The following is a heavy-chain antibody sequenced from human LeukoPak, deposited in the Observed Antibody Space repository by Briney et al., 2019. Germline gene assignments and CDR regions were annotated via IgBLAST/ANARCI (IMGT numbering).Heavy chain of an antibody. V-gene: IGHV3-20*04. D-gene: IGHD1-26*01. CDR1: GFTFDDYG. CDR2: INWNGGST. J-gene: IGHJ3*02. Sequence: PGGSLRLSCAASGFTFDDYGMSWVRQAPGKGLEWVSGINWNGGSTGYADSVKGRFTISRDNAKNSLYLQMNSLRAEDTALYYCARRVGATTNNAFDIWGQGTMVTVSS. CDR3: ARRVGATTNNAFDI.